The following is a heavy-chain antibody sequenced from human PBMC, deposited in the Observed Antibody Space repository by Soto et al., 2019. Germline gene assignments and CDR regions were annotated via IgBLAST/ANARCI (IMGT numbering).Heavy chain of an antibody. V-gene: IGHV3-23*01. CDR3: AKDEERITIFGVVIILDY. J-gene: IGHJ4*02. D-gene: IGHD3-3*01. CDR1: GFTFSSYA. Sequence: GGSLRLSCAASGFTFSSYAMSWVRQAPGKGLEWVSAISGSGGSTYYADSVKGRFTISRDNSKNTLYLQMNSLRAEDTAVYYCAKDEERITIFGVVIILDYWGQGTLVTVSS. CDR2: ISGSGGST.